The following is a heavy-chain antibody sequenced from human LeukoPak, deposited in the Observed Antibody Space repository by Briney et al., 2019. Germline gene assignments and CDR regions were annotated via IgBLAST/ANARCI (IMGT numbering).Heavy chain of an antibody. V-gene: IGHV4-61*02. CDR3: ARAETWSGYFDY. Sequence: SETLSLTCTVSGGSISSGSYYWSWIRQPAGKGLEWIGRIYTSGSTNYNPSLKSRVTISVDTSKNQFSLKLSSVTAADTAVYYCARAETWSGYFDYWGQGTLVTVSS. CDR1: GGSISSGSYY. J-gene: IGHJ4*02. CDR2: IYTSGST. D-gene: IGHD3-3*01.